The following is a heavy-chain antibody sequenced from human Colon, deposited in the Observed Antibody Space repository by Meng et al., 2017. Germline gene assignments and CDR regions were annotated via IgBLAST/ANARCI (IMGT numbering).Heavy chain of an antibody. CDR1: GASVSSDSHY. Sequence: QVRLTRPGPGLWGPSETLSLTCPVSGASVSSDSHYWSWIRQSPGKGLEWIGYIYYTGNTNYNPSLASRVSMSLDTSKNHFSLHLTSVTAADTAIYYCARVNGDFDEAWFDPWGQGTLVTVSS. D-gene: IGHD4-17*01. CDR3: ARVNGDFDEAWFDP. CDR2: IYYTGNT. J-gene: IGHJ5*02. V-gene: IGHV4-61*03.